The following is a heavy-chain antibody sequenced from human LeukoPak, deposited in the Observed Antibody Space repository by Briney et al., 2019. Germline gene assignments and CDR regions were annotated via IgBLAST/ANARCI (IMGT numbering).Heavy chain of an antibody. J-gene: IGHJ4*02. V-gene: IGHV3-23*01. CDR1: VFTYRTYA. CDR3: TVRARTGWLPIDS. CDR2: ISGSGGST. D-gene: IGHD3-22*01. Sequence: GGSLRLLYTASVFTYRTYATTGVRQAPGKGLEWVSGISGSGGSTYYADSVKGRFTISRDNSKNTLYLQMNSLRAEDTAVYYCTVRARTGWLPIDSSGQGTLVTVSS.